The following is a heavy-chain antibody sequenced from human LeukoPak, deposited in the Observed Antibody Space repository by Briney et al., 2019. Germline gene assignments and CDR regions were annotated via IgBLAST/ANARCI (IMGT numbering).Heavy chain of an antibody. CDR2: IYYSGST. Sequence: SETLSLTCTVSGGSISSSSYYWGWIRQPPGKGLEWIGSIYYSGSTYYNPSLKSRVTISVDTSKNQFSLKLSSVTAADTAVYYCARLGNDAFDTWGQGTMVTVSS. D-gene: IGHD7-27*01. CDR3: ARLGNDAFDT. CDR1: GGSISSSSYY. V-gene: IGHV4-39*01. J-gene: IGHJ3*02.